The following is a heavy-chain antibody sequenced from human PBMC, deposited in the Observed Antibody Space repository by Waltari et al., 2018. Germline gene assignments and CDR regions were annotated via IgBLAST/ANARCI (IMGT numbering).Heavy chain of an antibody. CDR1: GGSISSYY. CDR3: ARGASFFDY. J-gene: IGHJ4*02. Sequence: QVQLQESGPGLVKPSETLSLTCTVSGGSISSYYWSWIRQPPGKGLEWIGYIYYSESTNYNPYLKSRVTISVDTSKNQFSLKLSSVTAADTAVYYCARGASFFDYWGQGTLVTVSS. CDR2: IYYSEST. V-gene: IGHV4-59*01.